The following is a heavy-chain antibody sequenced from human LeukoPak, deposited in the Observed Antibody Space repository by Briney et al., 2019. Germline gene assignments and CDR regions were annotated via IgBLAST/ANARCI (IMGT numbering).Heavy chain of an antibody. CDR3: ARDRLGGTSSDAFDI. D-gene: IGHD4-11*01. Sequence: GASVKVSCEASGYSFTGFHMHWVRQAPGQGLEWMGWINPISGGTDSAQKFQGRVTMTRDTSISTAFLELSSLRSDDTAVYYCARDRLGGTSSDAFDIWGQGTMVTVSS. J-gene: IGHJ3*02. CDR2: INPISGGT. V-gene: IGHV1-2*02. CDR1: GYSFTGFH.